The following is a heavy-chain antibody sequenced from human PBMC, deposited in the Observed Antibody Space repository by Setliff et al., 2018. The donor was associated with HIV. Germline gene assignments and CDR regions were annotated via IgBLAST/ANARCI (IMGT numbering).Heavy chain of an antibody. J-gene: IGHJ6*03. V-gene: IGHV4-61*01. CDR2: IYYSGTT. CDR1: GDSVSSASYY. Sequence: LSLTCTVSGDSVSSASYYRSWIRQPPGKGLEWIGYIYYSGTTKYNPSLKSRVTISVDTSKNQFSLKLSSVTAADTAVYYCASEAWTSYRSSSGYYYYYMDVWGKGTAVTVSS. D-gene: IGHD6-6*01. CDR3: ASEAWTSYRSSSGYYYYYMDV.